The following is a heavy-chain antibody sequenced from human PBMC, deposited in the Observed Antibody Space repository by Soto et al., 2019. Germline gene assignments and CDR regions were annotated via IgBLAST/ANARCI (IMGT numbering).Heavy chain of an antibody. CDR2: IYYSGST. Sequence: QVQLQESGPGLVKPSQTLSLSCTVSGGSISSGGYYWSWIRQHPGKGLEWIGYIYYSGSTYYNPSLKSRVTISVDTSKNPFSLKLSSVTAADTAVYYCARESRPIAVAGDYYYYGMDVWGQGTTVTVSS. CDR3: ARESRPIAVAGDYYYYGMDV. V-gene: IGHV4-31*03. J-gene: IGHJ6*02. D-gene: IGHD6-19*01. CDR1: GGSISSGGYY.